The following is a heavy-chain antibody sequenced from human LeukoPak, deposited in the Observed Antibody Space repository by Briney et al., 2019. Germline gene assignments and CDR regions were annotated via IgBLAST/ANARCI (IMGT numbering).Heavy chain of an antibody. CDR1: GYTFTGYY. J-gene: IGHJ4*02. CDR3: ARGRVTEIAVAGGY. CDR2: INPNSGGT. D-gene: IGHD6-19*01. Sequence: VASVKVSCKASGYTFTGYYMHWVRQAPGQGLEWMGWINPNSGGTNYAQKFQGRVTMTRDTSISTAYMELSRLRSDDTAVYYCARGRVTEIAVAGGYWGQGTLVTVSS. V-gene: IGHV1-2*02.